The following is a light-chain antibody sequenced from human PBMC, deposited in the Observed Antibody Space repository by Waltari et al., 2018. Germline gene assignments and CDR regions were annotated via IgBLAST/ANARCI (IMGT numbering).Light chain of an antibody. J-gene: IGLJ2*01. CDR3: NSRDSSGNHVI. CDR1: SLRRYF. Sequence: SSEVTQDPTVSVALVQTVRITCQGDSLRRYFVSWYQQKAGQAPVLVIYAKNNRATGIPDRFSGSSSGNTASLTITGAQAEDEADYFCNSRDSSGNHVIFGGGTKLTVV. CDR2: AKN. V-gene: IGLV3-19*01.